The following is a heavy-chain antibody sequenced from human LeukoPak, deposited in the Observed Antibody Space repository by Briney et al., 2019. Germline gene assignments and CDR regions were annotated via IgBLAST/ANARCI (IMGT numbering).Heavy chain of an antibody. D-gene: IGHD4-23*01. CDR1: GFTFDDYT. V-gene: IGHV3-43*01. Sequence: GGSLRLSCAASGFTFDDYTMHWVRQAPGKGLEWVSLISWDGGSTYYADSVKGRFTISRDNSKNSLYLQMNSLRTEDTALYYCAVPLTLYYYGMDVWGQGTTVTVSS. J-gene: IGHJ6*02. CDR2: ISWDGGST. CDR3: AVPLTLYYYGMDV.